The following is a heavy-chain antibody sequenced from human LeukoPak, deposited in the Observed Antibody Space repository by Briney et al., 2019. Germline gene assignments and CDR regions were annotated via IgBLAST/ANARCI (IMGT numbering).Heavy chain of an antibody. CDR3: ARGGGVTYYDSTGYLWYFDY. CDR2: IYYSGST. CDR1: GFTFDDYG. J-gene: IGHJ4*02. V-gene: IGHV4-59*01. D-gene: IGHD3-22*01. Sequence: TGGSLRLSCAASGFTFDDYGMSWIRQPPGKGLEWIGYIYYSGSTKFNPSLKSRVTISVDTSKNQFSLKLSSVTAADTAVYYCARGGGVTYYDSTGYLWYFDYWGQGTLVTVSS.